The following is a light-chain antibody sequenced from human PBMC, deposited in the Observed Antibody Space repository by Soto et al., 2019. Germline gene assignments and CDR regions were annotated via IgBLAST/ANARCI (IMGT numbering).Light chain of an antibody. CDR2: GAS. Sequence: DIQMTQSPSSLSASVGDRVTITCQASQDISNSLNWYQQQPGKAPKLLIHGASNLETGVSSRFSGSGSGTHFTLTISSLQPEDLRTYYCQQYDILFTFGPGTTVDLK. CDR1: QDISNS. V-gene: IGKV1-33*01. CDR3: QQYDILFT. J-gene: IGKJ3*01.